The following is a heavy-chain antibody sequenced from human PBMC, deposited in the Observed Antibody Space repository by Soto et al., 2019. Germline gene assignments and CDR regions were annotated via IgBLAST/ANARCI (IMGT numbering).Heavy chain of an antibody. Sequence: VTSPVAADTGTNCVDCRSCTRQSRGKGLEWIGYVHYSGVTPYNPSLQSRVTMSIDTSNNRFSLRLNSVTATDTAVYFCARAPAEVYDERRKGTRYSDDWGNGAPVTVS. V-gene: IGHV4-61*03. CDR3: ARAPAEVYDERRKGTRYSDD. CDR2: VHYSGVT. D-gene: IGHD3-16*01. J-gene: IGHJ4*01. CDR1: ADTGTNCVDC.